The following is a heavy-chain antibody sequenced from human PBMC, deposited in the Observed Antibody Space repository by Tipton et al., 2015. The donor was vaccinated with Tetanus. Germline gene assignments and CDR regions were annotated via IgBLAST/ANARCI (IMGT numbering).Heavy chain of an antibody. CDR3: ARDQIVEQATRDHDYGVDV. V-gene: IGHV3-7*01. D-gene: IGHD3-22*01. CDR1: GFTFSNYW. J-gene: IGHJ6*02. CDR2: IKQDGSDK. Sequence: SLRLSCAASGFTFSNYWTSWVRQAPGRGLEWVASIKQDGSDKNYVDSVKGRFTISRDNAKNSLYLQMSSPRAEDTAVYYCARDQIVEQATRDHDYGVDVWGQGTTVTVSS.